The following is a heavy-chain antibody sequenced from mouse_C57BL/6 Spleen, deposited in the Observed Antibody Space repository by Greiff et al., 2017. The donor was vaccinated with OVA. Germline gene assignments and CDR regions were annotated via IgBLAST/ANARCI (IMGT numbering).Heavy chain of an antibody. Sequence: VQLQQSGAELARPGASVKLSCKASGYTFTSYGISWVKQRTGQGLEWIGEIYPRSGNTYYNEKFKGKATRTADKSSSTAYMELRSLTSEDSAVYFCARGEDYYAMDYWGQGTSVTVSS. CDR2: IYPRSGNT. V-gene: IGHV1-81*01. CDR3: ARGEDYYAMDY. J-gene: IGHJ4*01. CDR1: GYTFTSYG.